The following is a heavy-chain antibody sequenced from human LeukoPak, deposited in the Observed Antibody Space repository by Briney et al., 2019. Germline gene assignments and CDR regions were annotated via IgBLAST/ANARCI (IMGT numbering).Heavy chain of an antibody. D-gene: IGHD1-26*01. J-gene: IGHJ6*03. CDR2: IYYSGST. V-gene: IGHV4-59*01. CDR3: ARKSGSYYRYHMDV. Sequence: SETLSLTCTVSGGSISSYYWSWIRQPPGKGLEWIGYIYYSGSTNYDPSLKSRVTISVDTSKNQFSLKLSSVTAADTAVYYCARKSGSYYRYHMDVWGKGTTVTVSS. CDR1: GGSISSYY.